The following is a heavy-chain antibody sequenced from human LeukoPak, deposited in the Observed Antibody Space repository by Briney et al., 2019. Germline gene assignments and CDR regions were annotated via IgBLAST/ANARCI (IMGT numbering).Heavy chain of an antibody. V-gene: IGHV3-21*01. Sequence: GGSLRPSCGASGFTFSNYNMNWVRQVPGEGLEWVSSINSRSTYIFYADSVMGRFTISRDNAKNSLFLQMNSLRAEDTAVYYCARDETNGFDSWGQGTLVTVSS. CDR2: INSRSTYI. CDR1: GFTFSNYN. D-gene: IGHD1-14*01. J-gene: IGHJ5*01. CDR3: ARDETNGFDS.